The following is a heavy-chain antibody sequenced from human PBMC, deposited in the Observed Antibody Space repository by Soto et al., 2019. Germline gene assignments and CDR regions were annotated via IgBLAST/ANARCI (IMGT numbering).Heavy chain of an antibody. CDR3: ARSGSYRTSRYYWYFDL. V-gene: IGHV3-30-3*01. CDR1: GFTFSSYA. Sequence: QVQLVESGGGVVQPGRSLRLSCAASGFTFSSYAMHWVRQAPGKGPEWVAVISYDGSNKYYADSVKGRFTISRDNSKNTLYLQVNSLRAEDTAVYYCARSGSYRTSRYYWYFDLWGRGTLVTVSS. CDR2: ISYDGSNK. D-gene: IGHD1-26*01. J-gene: IGHJ2*01.